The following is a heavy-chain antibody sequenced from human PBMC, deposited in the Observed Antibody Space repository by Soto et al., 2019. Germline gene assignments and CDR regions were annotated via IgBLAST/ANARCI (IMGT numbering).Heavy chain of an antibody. Sequence: GGSLRLYCAASGFTFSSYAMHWVRQAPGKGLEWVAVISYDGSNKYYADSVKGRFTISRDNSKNTLYLQMNSLRAEDTAVYYCARDRFLEWLTGWFDPWGQGTLVTVSS. V-gene: IGHV3-30-3*01. CDR3: ARDRFLEWLTGWFDP. D-gene: IGHD3-3*01. J-gene: IGHJ5*02. CDR1: GFTFSSYA. CDR2: ISYDGSNK.